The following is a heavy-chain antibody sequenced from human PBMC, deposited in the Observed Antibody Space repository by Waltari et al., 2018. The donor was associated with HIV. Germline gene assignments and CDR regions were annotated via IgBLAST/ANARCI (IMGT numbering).Heavy chain of an antibody. CDR2: IYYSGST. D-gene: IGHD5-12*01. V-gene: IGHV4-39*01. CDR1: GGSISSSSYY. Sequence: QLQLQESGPGLVKPSETLSLPCTVSGGSISSSSYYWGWIRQPPGKGLAWIGSIYYSGSTYYNPSLKSRVTISVDTSKNQFSLKLSSVTAADTAVYYCARRGDGYNPFDYWGQGTLVTVSS. CDR3: ARRGDGYNPFDY. J-gene: IGHJ4*02.